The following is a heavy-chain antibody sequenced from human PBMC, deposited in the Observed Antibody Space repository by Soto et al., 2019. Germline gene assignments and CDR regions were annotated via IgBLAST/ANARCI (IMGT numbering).Heavy chain of an antibody. CDR3: ARLPSRHGVDY. J-gene: IGHJ4*02. D-gene: IGHD3-16*01. CDR2: MYYNVGT. CDR1: VISISSSGYY. Sequence: AWETLSLTCIFSVISISSSGYYCGWIRQPPWKGLEWIASMYYNVGTYYNPSLKNRVTISVDTSANQFSLKLSSVTAADTAVYYYARLPSRHGVDYWGQRAL. V-gene: IGHV4-39*01.